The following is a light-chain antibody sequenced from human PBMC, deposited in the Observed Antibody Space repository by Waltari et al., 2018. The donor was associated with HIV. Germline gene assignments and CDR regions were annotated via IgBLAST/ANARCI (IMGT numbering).Light chain of an antibody. J-gene: IGLJ3*02. CDR3: AARDDSLNAWV. CDR2: SNN. V-gene: IGLV1-44*01. Sequence: QSVLTQPPSASGTPGRRVTISCSANNSNVGMNPVNWSRQVPGTAPKLLMFSNNQRPSGVPDRFSGSKSGTSASLAIRGLKSEDEADYYCAARDDSLNAWVFGGGTKVTVL. CDR1: NSNVGMNP.